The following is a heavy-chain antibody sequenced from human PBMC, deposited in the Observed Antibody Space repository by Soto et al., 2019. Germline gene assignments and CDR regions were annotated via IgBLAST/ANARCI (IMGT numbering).Heavy chain of an antibody. CDR2: IYYSGST. CDR1: GGSISSSSYY. V-gene: IGHV4-39*01. Sequence: SETLSLTCTVSGGSISSSSYYWGWIRQPPGKGLEWIGSIYYSGSTYYNPSLKSRVTISVDTSKNQFSLKPSSVTAADTAVYYWARHLQLERPGYFDYWGQGTLVT. CDR3: ARHLQLERPGYFDY. D-gene: IGHD1-1*01. J-gene: IGHJ4*02.